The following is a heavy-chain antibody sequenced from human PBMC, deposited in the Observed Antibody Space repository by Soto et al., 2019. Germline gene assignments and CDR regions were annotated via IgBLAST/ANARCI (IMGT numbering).Heavy chain of an antibody. V-gene: IGHV3-23*01. CDR1: GFTFSSYA. Sequence: EVQLLESGGGLVQPGGSLRLSCAASGFTFSSYAMSWVRQAPGKGLEWVSAISGSGGSTYYADSVKGRFTISRDNSKNPLYLQMNSLRAEDTAVYYCAKVRRQATTVTNNWFDPWGQGTLVTVSS. J-gene: IGHJ5*02. D-gene: IGHD4-17*01. CDR2: ISGSGGST. CDR3: AKVRRQATTVTNNWFDP.